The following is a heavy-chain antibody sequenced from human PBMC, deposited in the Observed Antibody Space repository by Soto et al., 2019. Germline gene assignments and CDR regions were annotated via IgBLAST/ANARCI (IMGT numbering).Heavy chain of an antibody. D-gene: IGHD3-10*01. CDR3: AKDATTNYGSGSYNYYYGMDV. V-gene: IGHV3-23*01. Sequence: EVQLLESGGGLVHPGGSLRLSCAASGFSFSIYAMTWVRQAPGKGLEWVSTIGGSGADTSYADFVRGQFTISRDNSKNTLYLQMNSLRAEDTAVYYCAKDATTNYGSGSYNYYYGMDVWGQGTTVTVSS. CDR2: IGGSGADT. J-gene: IGHJ6*02. CDR1: GFSFSIYA.